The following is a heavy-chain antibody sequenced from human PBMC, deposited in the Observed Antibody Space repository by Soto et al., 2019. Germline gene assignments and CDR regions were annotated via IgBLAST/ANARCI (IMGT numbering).Heavy chain of an antibody. V-gene: IGHV3-30-3*01. CDR2: ISYDGSNK. CDR1: GGSISSYA. D-gene: IGHD3-10*01. J-gene: IGHJ3*02. Sequence: CTVSGGSISSYAMHWVRQAPGKGLEWVAVISYDGSNKYYADSVKGRFTISRDNSKNTLYLQMNSLRAEDTAVYYCASIPSYDAFDIWGQGTMVTVSS. CDR3: ASIPSYDAFDI.